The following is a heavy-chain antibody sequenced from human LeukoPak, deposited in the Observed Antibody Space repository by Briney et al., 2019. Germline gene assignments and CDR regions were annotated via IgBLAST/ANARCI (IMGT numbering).Heavy chain of an antibody. Sequence: ASVKVSCKASGYTFTGYYMHWVRQAPGQGLEWMGWINPNSGGTNYAQKFQGRVTMTRDTSISTAYMELSRLRSDDTAVYYCARDRTLGESPIAVAENDAFDIWGQGPMVTVSS. V-gene: IGHV1-2*02. CDR3: ARDRTLGESPIAVAENDAFDI. D-gene: IGHD6-19*01. CDR2: INPNSGGT. CDR1: GYTFTGYY. J-gene: IGHJ3*02.